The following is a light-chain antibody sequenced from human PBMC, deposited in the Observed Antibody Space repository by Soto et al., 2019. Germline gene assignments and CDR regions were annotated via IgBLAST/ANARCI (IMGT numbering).Light chain of an antibody. Sequence: QSVLTQPASVSGSPGQSITISCTGTSSDVGCYNYVSWYQQHPGKAPKLMIYDVSNRPSGVSNRFSGSKSGNTASLTISGLQAEDEAGYYCSSYTSSSTNVFGTGTKLTVL. V-gene: IGLV2-14*01. CDR1: SSDVGCYNY. J-gene: IGLJ1*01. CDR2: DVS. CDR3: SSYTSSSTNV.